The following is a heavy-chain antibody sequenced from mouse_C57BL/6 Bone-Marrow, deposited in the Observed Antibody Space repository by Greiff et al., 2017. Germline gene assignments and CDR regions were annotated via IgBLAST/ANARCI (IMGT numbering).Heavy chain of an antibody. J-gene: IGHJ1*03. CDR1: GYTFTSYW. V-gene: IGHV1-72*01. Sequence: QVQLKQPGAELVKPGASVKLSCKASGYTFTSYWMHWVKQRPGRGLEWIGRIDPNSGGTKYNEKFKSKATLTVDKPSSTAYMQLSSLTSEDSAVYYCASSLYYGRISWYFDVWGTGTTVTVSS. CDR2: IDPNSGGT. CDR3: ASSLYYGRISWYFDV. D-gene: IGHD1-1*01.